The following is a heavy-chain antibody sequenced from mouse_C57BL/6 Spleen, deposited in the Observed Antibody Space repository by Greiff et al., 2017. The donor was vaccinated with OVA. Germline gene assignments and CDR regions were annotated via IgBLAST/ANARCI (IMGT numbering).Heavy chain of an antibody. CDR1: GYTFPDYK. CDR2: INPNNGGT. D-gene: IGHD3-2*02. V-gene: IGHV1-22*01. Sequence: EVQGGESGPELVKPGASVKMSCKASGYTFPDYKMHWVKQSHGKSLEWIGYINPNNGGTSYNQKFKGKATLTVNKSSSTAYMELRSLTSEDSAVYYCARQLRLRAMDYWGQGTSVTVSS. CDR3: ARQLRLRAMDY. J-gene: IGHJ4*01.